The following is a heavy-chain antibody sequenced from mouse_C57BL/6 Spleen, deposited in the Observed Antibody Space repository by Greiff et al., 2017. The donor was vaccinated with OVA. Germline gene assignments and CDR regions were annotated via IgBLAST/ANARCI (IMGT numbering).Heavy chain of an antibody. CDR2: IYPGDGGT. CDR3: AIFYGNNDGY. J-gene: IGHJ2*01. V-gene: IGHV1-82*01. CDR1: GYAFSSSW. Sequence: QVQLKESGPELVKPGASVKISCKASGYAFSSSWMNWVKQRPGKGLEWIGRIYPGDGGTNYNGKFKGKATLTADKSSSTAYMQLSSLTSEDSAVYVCAIFYGNNDGYWGQGTTLTVSS. D-gene: IGHD2-1*01.